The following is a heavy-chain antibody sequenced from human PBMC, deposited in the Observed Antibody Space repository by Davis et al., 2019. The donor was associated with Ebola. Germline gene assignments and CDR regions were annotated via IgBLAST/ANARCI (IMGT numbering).Heavy chain of an antibody. J-gene: IGHJ5*02. V-gene: IGHV4-39*06. Sequence: MPSETLSLTCSVSADSISSTNYYWGCIRQPPGKGREWIGSILSSGSTNYNPSPQSPVTISTDTSESRFPLKLTSVTPADTAVYYCARGGAGVGAGRWLDPWGQGNLVIVSS. CDR2: ILSSGST. CDR1: ADSISSTNYY. D-gene: IGHD4/OR15-4a*01. CDR3: ARGGAGVGAGRWLDP.